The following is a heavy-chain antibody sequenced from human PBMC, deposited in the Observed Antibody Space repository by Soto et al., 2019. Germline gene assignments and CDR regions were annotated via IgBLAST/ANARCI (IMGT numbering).Heavy chain of an antibody. CDR2: ISSSGSTI. J-gene: IGHJ5*02. V-gene: IGHV3-11*01. Sequence: GSLRLSCAASGFTFSGYYMSWIRQAPGKGLEWVSYISSSGSTIYYADSVKGRFTISRDNAKNSLYLQMNSLRAEDTAVYYCASTLNLVVVPAAMGWFDPWGQGTLVTVSS. CDR3: ASTLNLVVVPAAMGWFDP. CDR1: GFTFSGYY. D-gene: IGHD2-2*01.